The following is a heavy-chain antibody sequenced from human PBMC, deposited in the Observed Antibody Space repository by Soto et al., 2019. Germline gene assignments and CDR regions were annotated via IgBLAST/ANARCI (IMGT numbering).Heavy chain of an antibody. CDR3: ATQTEYRSSIPFDY. CDR1: GYMFTYYY. V-gene: IGHV1-46*01. Sequence: ASVKVSCKASGYMFTYYYIHWVRQGPGQGLEWMGIINPNSGTTTYAQSFQGRVTMTRDTSTSTAYMELSSLRSEDTAVYYCATQTEYRSSIPFDYWGQGTLVTVSS. D-gene: IGHD6-6*01. J-gene: IGHJ4*02. CDR2: INPNSGTT.